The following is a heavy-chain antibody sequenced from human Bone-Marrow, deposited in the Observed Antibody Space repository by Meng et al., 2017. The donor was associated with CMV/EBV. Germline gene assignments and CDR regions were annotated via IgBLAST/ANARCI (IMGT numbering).Heavy chain of an antibody. J-gene: IGHJ4*02. CDR1: GGSISRYY. CDR3: AREPTRSGPIDY. V-gene: IGHV4-59*01. D-gene: IGHD3-3*01. Sequence: QVQLQESGPGLVKPSETLSLTCTVSGGSISRYYWSWIRQPPGKGLEWIGYIYYSGSTNYNPSLKSRVTISVDTSKNQFSLKLSSVTAADTAVYYCAREPTRSGPIDYWGQGTLVTVSS. CDR2: IYYSGST.